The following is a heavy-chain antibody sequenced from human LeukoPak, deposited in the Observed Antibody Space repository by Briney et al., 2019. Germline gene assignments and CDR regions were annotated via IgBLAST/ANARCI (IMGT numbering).Heavy chain of an antibody. D-gene: IGHD3-10*01. CDR3: ARQYYYGSGSYYASNWFDP. J-gene: IGHJ5*02. CDR2: IYYSGST. CDR1: GGSIRSYY. Sequence: PSETLSLTCTVSGGSIRSYYWGWIRQPPGKGLEWIGSIYYSGSTYYNPSLKSRVTISVDTSKNQFSLKLSSVTAADTAVYYCARQYYYGSGSYYASNWFDPWGQGTLVTVSS. V-gene: IGHV4-39*01.